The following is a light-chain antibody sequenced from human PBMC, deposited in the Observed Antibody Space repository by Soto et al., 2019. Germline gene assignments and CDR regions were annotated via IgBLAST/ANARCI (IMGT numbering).Light chain of an antibody. Sequence: EIVLTQSPATLSLSPGERATLSCRASQNVSRFLAWYQRRPGQAPRLLIYDASSRASGIPARFSGSGSGTDFTLTISSLEPEDFAVYYCQQGGNWPLTFGQGTRLEIK. J-gene: IGKJ5*01. V-gene: IGKV3-11*01. CDR1: QNVSRF. CDR3: QQGGNWPLT. CDR2: DAS.